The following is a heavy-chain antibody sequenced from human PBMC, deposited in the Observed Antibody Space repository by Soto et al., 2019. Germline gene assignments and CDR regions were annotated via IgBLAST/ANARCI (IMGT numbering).Heavy chain of an antibody. CDR1: GFTFSSYA. D-gene: IGHD6-19*01. Sequence: EVQLLESGGGLVQPGGSLKLSCAASGFTFSSYAMSWVRQAPGKGLEWVSAISGSVGSTYYADSVRGRFTISRDNSKNTLYLQMNNLSAEDTAVYYCAKDPLFSCWTSGGYFDYWGQGALVTVSS. J-gene: IGHJ4*02. V-gene: IGHV3-23*01. CDR2: ISGSVGST. CDR3: AKDPLFSCWTSGGYFDY.